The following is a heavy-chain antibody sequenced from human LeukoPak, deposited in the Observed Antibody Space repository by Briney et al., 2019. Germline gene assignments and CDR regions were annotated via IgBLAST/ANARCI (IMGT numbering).Heavy chain of an antibody. CDR2: IGTAGDT. CDR1: GFTFSSYD. CDR3: ARGRYYYDSWSGYPDY. Sequence: QPGGSLRLSCAASGFTFSSYDMHWVRQATGKGLEWVSAIGTAGDTYYPGSVKGRFTISRENAKNSLYLQMNSLRAGDTAVYYCARGRYYYDSWSGYPDYWGQGTLVTVSS. D-gene: IGHD3-3*01. V-gene: IGHV3-13*01. J-gene: IGHJ4*02.